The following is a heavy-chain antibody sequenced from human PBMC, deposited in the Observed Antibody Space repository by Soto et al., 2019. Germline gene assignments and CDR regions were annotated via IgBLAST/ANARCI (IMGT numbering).Heavy chain of an antibody. V-gene: IGHV3-13*01. Sequence: GGSLRLSCAASGFTVSSYDMHWVRQATGKGLEWVSTIGTAGDTYYPDSVKGRFTISRENARNSLYLQMNSLRAGDTAVYYCARGFCSGGSCYYYYYGMDIWGQGTTVTVSS. D-gene: IGHD2-15*01. CDR2: IGTAGDT. J-gene: IGHJ6*02. CDR1: GFTVSSYD. CDR3: ARGFCSGGSCYYYYYGMDI.